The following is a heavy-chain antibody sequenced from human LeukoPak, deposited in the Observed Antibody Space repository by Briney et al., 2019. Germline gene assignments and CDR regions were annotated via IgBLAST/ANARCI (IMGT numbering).Heavy chain of an antibody. CDR2: IYYSGST. V-gene: IGHV4-59*01. CDR1: GGSISSYY. D-gene: IGHD6-19*01. Sequence: SETLSLTCTVSGGSISSYYWSWIRQPPGKGLEWIGYIYYSGSTNYNPSLKSRVTISADTSKNQFSLKLSSVTAADTAVYYCARVLAVAGTFDWFDPWGQGTLVTVSS. CDR3: ARVLAVAGTFDWFDP. J-gene: IGHJ5*02.